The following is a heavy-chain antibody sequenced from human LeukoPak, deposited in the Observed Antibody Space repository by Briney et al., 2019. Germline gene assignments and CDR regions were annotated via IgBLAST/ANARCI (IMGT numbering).Heavy chain of an antibody. CDR3: SSSFKGSFDY. CDR2: IYYSGST. Sequence: TSETLSLTCTVSGGSISSGGYYWSWIRQHPGKGLEWIGYIYYSGSTYYNPSLKSRVTISVDTSKNQLSLKLSSVTAADTAVYYCSSSFKGSFDYWGQGTLVTVSS. CDR1: GGSISSGGYY. V-gene: IGHV4-31*03. J-gene: IGHJ4*02. D-gene: IGHD6-13*01.